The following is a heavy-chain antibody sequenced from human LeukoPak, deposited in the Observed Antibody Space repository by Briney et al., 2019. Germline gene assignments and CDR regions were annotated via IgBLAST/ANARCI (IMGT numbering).Heavy chain of an antibody. J-gene: IGHJ6*03. D-gene: IGHD3-10*01. CDR1: GGSISSYY. CDR3: ARGGAYGSGYYYYMDV. CDR2: IYTSGST. V-gene: IGHV4-4*07. Sequence: SETLSLTCTVSGGSISSYYWSWIRQPAGKGLEWIGRIYTSGSTNYNPSLKSRVTMSVDTSKNQFSLKLSSVTAPDTAVYYCARGGAYGSGYYYYMDVWGKGTTVTVSS.